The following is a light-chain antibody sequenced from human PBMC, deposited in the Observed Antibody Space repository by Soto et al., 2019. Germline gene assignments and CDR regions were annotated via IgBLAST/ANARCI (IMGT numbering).Light chain of an antibody. Sequence: DIQMTQSPSALSASVGDRVTITCRTSQNIRSWLAWYQQKPGKAPKLLIYKASTLERGVPSRFSGSGYGTEFTRAISSLQPDDFATYYCQQYHSYSWTFGQGTKVDIK. J-gene: IGKJ1*01. CDR1: QNIRSW. CDR3: QQYHSYSWT. CDR2: KAS. V-gene: IGKV1-5*03.